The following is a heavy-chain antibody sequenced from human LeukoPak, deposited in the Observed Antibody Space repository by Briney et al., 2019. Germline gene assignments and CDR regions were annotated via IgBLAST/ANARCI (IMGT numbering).Heavy chain of an antibody. Sequence: GASVKVSCKASGYTFTSYYMHWVRQAPGQGLEWMGIINPSGGSTSYAQKFQGRVTMTRDMSTSTVYMELSSLRSEDTAVYYCAREMSRDGYNPTYYFDYWGQGTLVTVSS. CDR1: GYTFTSYY. CDR2: INPSGGST. CDR3: AREMSRDGYNPTYYFDY. J-gene: IGHJ4*02. D-gene: IGHD5-24*01. V-gene: IGHV1-46*01.